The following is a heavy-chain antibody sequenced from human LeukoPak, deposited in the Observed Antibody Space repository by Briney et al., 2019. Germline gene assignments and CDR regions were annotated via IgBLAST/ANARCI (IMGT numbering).Heavy chain of an antibody. CDR1: GFTFDDYA. D-gene: IGHD3-10*01. V-gene: IGHV3-9*01. CDR3: AKDIGVVRGVFDL. CDR2: ISWNSGSI. Sequence: GRSLRLSCAASGFTFDDYAMHWVRHAPGKGLEWVSGISWNSGSIGYADSVKGRFTISRDNAKNSLYLQMNSLRAEDTALYYCAKDIGVVRGVFDLWGRGTLVTVSS. J-gene: IGHJ2*01.